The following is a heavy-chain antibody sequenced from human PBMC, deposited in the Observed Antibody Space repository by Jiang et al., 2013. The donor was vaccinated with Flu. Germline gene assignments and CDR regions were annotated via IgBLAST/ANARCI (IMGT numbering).Heavy chain of an antibody. D-gene: IGHD3-10*01. CDR2: INPSGGST. J-gene: IGHJ6*02. V-gene: IGHV1-46*01. Sequence: SGAEVKKPGASVKVSCKASGYTFTSYYMHWVRQAPGQGLEWMGIINPSGGSTSYAQKFQGRVTMTRDTSTSTVYMELSSLRSEDTAVYYCARAHVGLYGSGSYFGTNYYYYGMDVWGQGTTVTVSS. CDR1: GYTFTSYY. CDR3: ARAHVGLYGSGSYFGTNYYYYGMDV.